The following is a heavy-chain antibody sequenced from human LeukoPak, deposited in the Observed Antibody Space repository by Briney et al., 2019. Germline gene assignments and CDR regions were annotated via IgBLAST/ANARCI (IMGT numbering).Heavy chain of an antibody. J-gene: IGHJ4*02. CDR1: GFTFSSYW. V-gene: IGHV3-7*04. D-gene: IGHD5-24*01. Sequence: GGSLTLSCAASGFTFSSYWMSWVRQAPGKGLEWVANIKQEGSEKYYVDSVKGRFTISRDNAKISLYLQMNSLRAEDTAVYYCARSPRWLQDFDYWGQGTLVTVSS. CDR2: IKQEGSEK. CDR3: ARSPRWLQDFDY.